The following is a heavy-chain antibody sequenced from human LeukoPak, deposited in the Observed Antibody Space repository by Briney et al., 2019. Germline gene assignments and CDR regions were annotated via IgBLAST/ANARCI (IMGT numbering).Heavy chain of an antibody. Sequence: PGGSLRLSCAASGFTFSTYEMNWVRQAPGKGLEWASYISSGGGTIFYADSVKGRFTISRDNAKDSLYLQMNSLRAEDTAVYYCARPYYYGSGSSYFDYWGQGTLVTVSS. V-gene: IGHV3-48*03. CDR1: GFTFSTYE. D-gene: IGHD3-10*01. J-gene: IGHJ4*02. CDR2: ISSGGGTI. CDR3: ARPYYYGSGSSYFDY.